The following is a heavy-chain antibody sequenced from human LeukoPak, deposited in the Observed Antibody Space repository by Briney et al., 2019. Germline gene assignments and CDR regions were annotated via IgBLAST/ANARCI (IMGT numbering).Heavy chain of an antibody. D-gene: IGHD3-10*01. Sequence: GGSLRLSCAASGFNFRTYGMHWVRQAPGKGLEWVAFISYDGGKRYFGESVKGRFTISRDNAKNTLYLQMNSLRVEDTAVYYCAREWSGFGELPDYWGQGTLVTVSS. J-gene: IGHJ4*02. CDR1: GFNFRTYG. CDR3: AREWSGFGELPDY. CDR2: ISYDGGKR. V-gene: IGHV3-30*03.